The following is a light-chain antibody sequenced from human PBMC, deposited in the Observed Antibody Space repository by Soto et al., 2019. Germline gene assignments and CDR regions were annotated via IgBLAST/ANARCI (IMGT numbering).Light chain of an antibody. V-gene: IGKV1-8*01. J-gene: IGKJ1*01. CDR1: QGISSY. Sequence: AIRMTQSPSSLSASTGDRVTITCRASQGISSYLAWYQQKPGKAPKLLIYAASTLQCGVPSRFSGSGSGTDSSLAISCLPSEDFATHYFQQYYSYPRTFGQVTKVDIK. CDR3: QQYYSYPRT. CDR2: AAS.